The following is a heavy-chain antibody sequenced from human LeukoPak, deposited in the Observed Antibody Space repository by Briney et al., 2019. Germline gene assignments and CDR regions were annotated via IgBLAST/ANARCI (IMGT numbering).Heavy chain of an antibody. J-gene: IGHJ6*02. CDR3: ARDYYYHGMGV. CDR1: GFTVSSNY. V-gene: IGHV3-53*01. Sequence: GGSLRLSCAASGFTVSSNYMTWVRQAPGKGLEWVSIIYSGGSTYYADSVKGRFTISRDNPKNTLYLQMNSLRAEDTAVYYCARDYYYHGMGVWGQGTTVTVSS. CDR2: IYSGGST.